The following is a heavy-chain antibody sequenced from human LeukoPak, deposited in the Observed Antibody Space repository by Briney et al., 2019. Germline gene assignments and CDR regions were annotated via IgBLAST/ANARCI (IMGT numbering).Heavy chain of an antibody. V-gene: IGHV3-11*01. CDR3: ARVGYCSSTSCYPFDY. J-gene: IGHJ4*02. D-gene: IGHD2-2*01. CDR2: ISSSGSTI. Sequence: GGSLRLSCAASGFTFSDYYMSWIRQAPGKGLEWVSYISSSGSTIYYADSVKGRFTISRDNAKNSLYLQMNSVRAEDTAVYYCARVGYCSSTSCYPFDYWGQGTLVTVSS. CDR1: GFTFSDYY.